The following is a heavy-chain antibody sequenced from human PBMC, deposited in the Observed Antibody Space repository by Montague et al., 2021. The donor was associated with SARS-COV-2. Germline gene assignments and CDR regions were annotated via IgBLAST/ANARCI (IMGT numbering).Heavy chain of an antibody. Sequence: SETLSLTCIVSGGSISSSSYYWGWIRQPPGKGLEWIGSIHYSGSTYYNPSLKSQVSISVDTSKNQFSLKLSSVTAADTAVYYCARLWDTVYYYYGMDVWGQGTTVTVSS. V-gene: IGHV4-39*01. D-gene: IGHD1-26*01. CDR2: IHYSGST. CDR1: GGSISSSSYY. CDR3: ARLWDTVYYYYGMDV. J-gene: IGHJ6*02.